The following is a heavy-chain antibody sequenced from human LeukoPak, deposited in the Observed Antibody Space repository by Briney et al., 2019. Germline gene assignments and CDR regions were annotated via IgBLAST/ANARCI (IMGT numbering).Heavy chain of an antibody. CDR3: ARELPREVTLDY. Sequence: GGSLRLSCVASNFDFFNYGMQWVRQAPGKGLVWVSRIFTDGSTTSYADSVKGRFTISRDNAKNTLYLEMKSLRVEDTAVYYCARELPREVTLDYWGQGTLVTVSP. D-gene: IGHD2-21*02. J-gene: IGHJ4*01. V-gene: IGHV3-74*01. CDR2: IFTDGSTT. CDR1: NFDFFNYG.